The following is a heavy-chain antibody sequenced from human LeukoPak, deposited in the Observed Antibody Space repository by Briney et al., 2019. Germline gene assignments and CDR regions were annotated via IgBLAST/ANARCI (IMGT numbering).Heavy chain of an antibody. CDR2: ISYDGSNK. D-gene: IGHD6-19*01. J-gene: IGHJ4*02. CDR1: GFTFSSYG. Sequence: QPGGSLRLSCAASGFTFSSYGMHWVRQAPGKGLEWVAVISYDGSNKYDADSVRGRFTISRDSSENTLYLQMNSLRAEDTAVYYCARALMTGYSSGWYFFDYWGQGTLVTVSS. CDR3: ARALMTGYSSGWYFFDY. V-gene: IGHV3-30*03.